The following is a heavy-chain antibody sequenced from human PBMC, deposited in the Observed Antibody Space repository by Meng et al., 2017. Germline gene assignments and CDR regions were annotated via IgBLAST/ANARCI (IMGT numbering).Heavy chain of an antibody. CDR1: GYSISSGYY. CDR2: IYHSGST. D-gene: IGHD6-19*01. J-gene: IGHJ6*02. V-gene: IGHV4-38-2*02. CDR3: ARDQVAVAGKKGYYYYGMDV. Sequence: SETLSLTCTVSGYSISSGYYWGWLRQPPGKGLEWIGSIYHSGSTYYNPSLKSRVTISVDTSKNQFSLKLSSVTAADTAVYYCARDQVAVAGKKGYYYYGMDVWGQGTTVTVSS.